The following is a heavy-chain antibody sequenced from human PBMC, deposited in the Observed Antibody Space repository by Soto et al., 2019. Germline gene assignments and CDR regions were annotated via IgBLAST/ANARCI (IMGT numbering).Heavy chain of an antibody. J-gene: IGHJ5*02. Sequence: EVQLVESGGGLAQPGGSLRLSCAASGFTFSSYWMHWVRQAPGKGLVWVSRINSDGSSTSYADSVKGRFTISRDNAKNTLYLQMNSLRAEDTAVYYCARDPDYDYVWGSYRYTQPWGQGTLVTVSS. D-gene: IGHD3-16*02. V-gene: IGHV3-74*01. CDR1: GFTFSSYW. CDR2: INSDGSST. CDR3: ARDPDYDYVWGSYRYTQP.